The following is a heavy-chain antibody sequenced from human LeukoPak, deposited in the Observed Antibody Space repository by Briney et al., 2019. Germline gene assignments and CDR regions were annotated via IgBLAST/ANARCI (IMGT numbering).Heavy chain of an antibody. Sequence: ASVKVSCKASGYTFTSYGISWVRQAPGQGLEWMGWISAYNGNTNYAQKLQGRVTMTTDTSTSTADIELRSLRSDDTAVYYCARVGSSSQYPDDYWGQGTLVTVSS. V-gene: IGHV1-18*01. CDR3: ARVGSSSQYPDDY. CDR1: GYTFTSYG. D-gene: IGHD6-13*01. J-gene: IGHJ4*02. CDR2: ISAYNGNT.